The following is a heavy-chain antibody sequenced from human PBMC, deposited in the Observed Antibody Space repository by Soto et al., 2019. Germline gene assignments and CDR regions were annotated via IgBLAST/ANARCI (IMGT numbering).Heavy chain of an antibody. J-gene: IGHJ4*02. CDR2: LSNTGRRT. Sequence: GGSLRLSCVVSVFPFGANAMSWVRQAPGKGLEWVSGLSNTGRRTSYADSVKGRFNISRDNSENTVYLQMNSLRVEDTAVYYCATEMGATQGPFDNWGKGPLVTVSS. CDR1: VFPFGANA. CDR3: ATEMGATQGPFDN. D-gene: IGHD1-26*01. V-gene: IGHV3-23*01.